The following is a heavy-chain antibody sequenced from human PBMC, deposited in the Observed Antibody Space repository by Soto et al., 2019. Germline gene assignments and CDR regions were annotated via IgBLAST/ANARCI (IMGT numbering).Heavy chain of an antibody. CDR1: GFTFSRYA. J-gene: IGHJ4*02. Sequence: EVQLLESGGGLVQPGGTMRLSCAASGFTFSRYARSWVRQDTAKGQEWISAISGSGGRTHYADSVKGRFTISRDNYKNTLYRQMNRLRDEDTSEYSCAIKDLERDYFEYWGQGTLVTVSS. CDR2: ISGSGGRT. V-gene: IGHV3-23*01. CDR3: AIKDLERDYFEY.